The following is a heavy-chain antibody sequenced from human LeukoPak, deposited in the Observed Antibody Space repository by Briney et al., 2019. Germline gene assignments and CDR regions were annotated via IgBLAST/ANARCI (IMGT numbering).Heavy chain of an antibody. Sequence: SVKGRFTITRDNSKNTLYLQMNSLRAEDTDVYYCAKGTYSSGWSYLYYWGHGTLVTVSA. J-gene: IGHJ4*01. V-gene: IGHV3-23*01. D-gene: IGHD6-19*01. CDR3: AKGTYSSGWSYLYY.